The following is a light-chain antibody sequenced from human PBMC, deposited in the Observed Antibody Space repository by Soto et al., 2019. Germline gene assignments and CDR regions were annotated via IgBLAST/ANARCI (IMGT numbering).Light chain of an antibody. Sequence: DIQMTQSPSSLSASVGDRVTITCRASQGIRNYLAWYQQKPGKVPKLLIHAASTLQSGVPSRFSGSGSGTDFTLTISSLQPDDFATYYCQQYSSWYTFGQGTKLEIK. CDR1: QGIRNY. J-gene: IGKJ2*01. CDR3: QQYSSWYT. CDR2: AAS. V-gene: IGKV1-27*01.